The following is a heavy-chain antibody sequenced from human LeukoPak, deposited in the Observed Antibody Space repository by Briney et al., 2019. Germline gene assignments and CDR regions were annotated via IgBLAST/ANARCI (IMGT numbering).Heavy chain of an antibody. CDR2: IYYSGST. J-gene: IGHJ3*02. CDR1: GVSMSSYY. V-gene: IGHV4-59*01. CDR3: AREGITGTTRAFDI. Sequence: SETLSLTCTASGVSMSSYYWSWIRQPPGKELEWIGSIYYSGSTNYNPSLKSRVTISVDTSKNQFSLKLSSVTAADTAVYYCAREGITGTTRAFDIWGQGTMVTVSS. D-gene: IGHD1-7*01.